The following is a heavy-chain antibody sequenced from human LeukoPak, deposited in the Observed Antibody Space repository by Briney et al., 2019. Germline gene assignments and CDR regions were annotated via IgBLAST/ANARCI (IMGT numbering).Heavy chain of an antibody. J-gene: IGHJ4*02. CDR1: GFIFSSYG. CDR3: ATYYDFWSGYSRSYYFDY. D-gene: IGHD3-3*01. CDR2: ILYDGSNK. V-gene: IGHV3-30*03. Sequence: GGSLRLSCAASGFIFSSYGMHWVRQAPGKGLEWVAVILYDGSNKNYADSVKGRFTISRDNSKNTLYLQMNSLRAEDTAVYYCATYYDFWSGYSRSYYFDYWGQGTLVTVSS.